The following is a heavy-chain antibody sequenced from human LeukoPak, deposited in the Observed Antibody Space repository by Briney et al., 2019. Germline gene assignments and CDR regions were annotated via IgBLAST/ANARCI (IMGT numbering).Heavy chain of an antibody. V-gene: IGHV3-21*01. CDR2: ISSSSSYI. J-gene: IGHJ4*02. CDR1: GFTFSSYN. D-gene: IGHD5-24*01. CDR3: ARAGAIRSEIN. Sequence: GGSLRLSCAASGFTFSSYNMNWVRQAPGKGLEWVSSISSSSSYIYYADSVKGRFTISRDNAKNSLYLQMNSLRAEDTAVYYCARAGAIRSEINWGQGTLVTVSS.